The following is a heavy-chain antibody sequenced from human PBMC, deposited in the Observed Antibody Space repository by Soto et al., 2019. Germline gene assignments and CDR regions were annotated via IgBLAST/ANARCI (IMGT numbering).Heavy chain of an antibody. CDR1: GGSVRSGSYY. V-gene: IGHV4-61*01. Sequence: SETLSLTCMVSGGSVRSGSYYWTWIRQPPGKGLEWIGYIYQSGTTNYNASLKSRVTISIDTSKNQFFLKLNSVTAADTAVYYCARDSSGRHDYWGQGTLVTVSS. D-gene: IGHD3-22*01. CDR3: ARDSSGRHDY. J-gene: IGHJ4*02. CDR2: IYQSGTT.